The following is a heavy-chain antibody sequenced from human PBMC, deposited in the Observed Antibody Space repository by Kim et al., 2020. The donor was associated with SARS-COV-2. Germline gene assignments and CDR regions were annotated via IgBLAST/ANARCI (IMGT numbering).Heavy chain of an antibody. V-gene: IGHV3-21*01. D-gene: IGHD6-19*01. J-gene: IGHJ4*02. Sequence: GGSLRLSCAASGFTFSSYSMNWVRQAPGKGLEWVSSISSSSSYIYYADSVKGRFTISRDNAKNSLYLQMNSLRAEDTAVYYCARDSGMRLRYSSGRVIDYWGQGTLVTVSS. CDR3: ARDSGMRLRYSSGRVIDY. CDR1: GFTFSSYS. CDR2: ISSSSSYI.